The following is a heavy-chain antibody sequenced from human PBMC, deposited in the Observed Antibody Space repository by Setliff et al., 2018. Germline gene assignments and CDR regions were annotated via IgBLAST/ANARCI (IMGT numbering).Heavy chain of an antibody. Sequence: SETLSLTCTVSGYSISSGYYWGWIRQPPGKGLEWIGNMYHSGSVYYNPSLKSRVTISGDTSKNQFSLKVTSVKGRFTISRDNPKNTVFLEMNRLRAEDTALYYCARDVATIPHYYYGMDVWGQGTTVTVSS. CDR2: MYHSGSV. D-gene: IGHD3-3*01. CDR1: GYSISSGYY. V-gene: IGHV4-38-2*02. J-gene: IGHJ6*02. CDR3: PKNTVFLEMNRLRAEDTALYYCARDVATIPHYYYGMDV.